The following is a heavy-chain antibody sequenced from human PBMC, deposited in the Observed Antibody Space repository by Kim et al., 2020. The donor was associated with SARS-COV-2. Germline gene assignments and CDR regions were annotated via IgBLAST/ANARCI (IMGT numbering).Heavy chain of an antibody. J-gene: IGHJ4*02. V-gene: IGHV3-23*03. CDR2: IYSDSSAT. CDR3: ARAGPVGHFYVGFFDY. Sequence: GGSLRLSCVASAFTFKTYAMSWVRQAPGKGLEWVSSIYSDSSATFFADSVKGPFTISSDNSKSTLYLQLNSLTADDTALYYCARAGPVGHFYVGFFDYWGRGTLVTVSS. D-gene: IGHD3-10*02. CDR1: AFTFKTYA.